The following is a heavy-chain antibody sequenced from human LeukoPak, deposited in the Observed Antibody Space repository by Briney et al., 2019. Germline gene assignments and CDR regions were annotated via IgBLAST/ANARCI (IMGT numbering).Heavy chain of an antibody. CDR2: IYYSGST. V-gene: IGHV4-39*01. CDR3: ARRFAPSRNDAFDI. D-gene: IGHD3-10*01. Sequence: TSETLSLTCTVSGGSINSSSYYWGWIRQPPGKGLEWIGTIYYSGSTYYNPSLKSRVTISVDTSKNQFSLKLSSVTASDTAVYYCARRFAPSRNDAFDIWGQGTMVTVSS. J-gene: IGHJ3*02. CDR1: GGSINSSSYY.